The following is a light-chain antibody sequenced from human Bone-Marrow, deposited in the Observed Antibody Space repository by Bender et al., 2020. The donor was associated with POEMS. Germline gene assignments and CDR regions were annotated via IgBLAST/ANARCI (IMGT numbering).Light chain of an antibody. J-gene: IGLJ2*01. CDR2: KDS. CDR3: QSADSIGTSEV. Sequence: YELPQPPSVSVSPGQTARITCSGDALPKQYAFWYQQKPGQAPVLVIYKDSQRVSGIPERFSGSSSGTTVTLTITGVLAEDEADYYCQSADSIGTSEVFGGGTKLTVL. CDR1: ALPKQY. V-gene: IGLV3-25*03.